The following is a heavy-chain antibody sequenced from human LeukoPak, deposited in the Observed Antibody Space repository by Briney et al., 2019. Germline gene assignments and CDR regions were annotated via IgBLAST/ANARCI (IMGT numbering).Heavy chain of an antibody. J-gene: IGHJ4*02. CDR3: ARGRWDYYDTGSDY. V-gene: IGHV1-18*01. Sequence: VSVKVSCKASGYTFTSYGISWVRQAPGQGLEWMGWISAYNGNTNYAQKLQGRVTMTTDTSTSTAYMELRSLRSDDTAVYYCARGRWDYYDTGSDYWGQGTLVTVSS. D-gene: IGHD3-22*01. CDR1: GYTFTSYG. CDR2: ISAYNGNT.